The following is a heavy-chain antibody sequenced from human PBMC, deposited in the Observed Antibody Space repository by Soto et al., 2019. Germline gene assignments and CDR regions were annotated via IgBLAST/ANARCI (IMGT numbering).Heavy chain of an antibody. CDR2: ISAYNGNT. CDR1: GYTFTSYG. V-gene: IGHV1-18*01. Sequence: QVQLVQSGAEVKKPGASVKVSCKASGYTFTSYGISWVRQAPGQGLEWMGWISAYNGNTNYAQKLQGRVTMTTDTSTSKAYMELRSLRSDDTAVYYCARGYDYVGGSYRTYYFDYWGQGTLVTVSS. J-gene: IGHJ4*02. D-gene: IGHD3-16*02. CDR3: ARGYDYVGGSYRTYYFDY.